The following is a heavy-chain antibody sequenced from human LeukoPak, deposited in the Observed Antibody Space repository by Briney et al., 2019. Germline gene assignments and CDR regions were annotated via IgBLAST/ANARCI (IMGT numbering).Heavy chain of an antibody. Sequence: GGSLRLSCAASGFTFSSYAMSWLRQAPGKGLEWVSTVSGGGGSTFYADSVKGRFTISRDNSKNTLYLQMSSLRAEDTAVYYCAKDRGRYYDSSGYYWGYYFDSWGQGILVTVST. CDR2: VSGGGGST. CDR3: AKDRGRYYDSSGYYWGYYFDS. J-gene: IGHJ4*02. CDR1: GFTFSSYA. D-gene: IGHD3-22*01. V-gene: IGHV3-23*01.